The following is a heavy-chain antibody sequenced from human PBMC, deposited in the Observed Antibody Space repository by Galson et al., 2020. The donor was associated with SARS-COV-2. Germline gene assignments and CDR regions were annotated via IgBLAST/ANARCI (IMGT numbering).Heavy chain of an antibody. J-gene: IGHJ6*02. D-gene: IGHD3-10*01. CDR2: INPNSGGT. CDR1: GYTFTGHS. CDR3: ARAGQSPDYYYYDNLDV. Sequence: ASVKVSCKPSGYTFTGHSMHWVRQAPGQGLEWMGWINPNSGGTKYAQKFQGRVTMTRDTSISTAYMELSRLRSDDTAIYYCARAGQSPDYYYYDNLDVWGQGTTVTVSS. V-gene: IGHV1-2*02.